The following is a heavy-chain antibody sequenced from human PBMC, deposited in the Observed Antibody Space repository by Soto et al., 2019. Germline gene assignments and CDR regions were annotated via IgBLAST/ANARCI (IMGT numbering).Heavy chain of an antibody. Sequence: QPGGSLRLSCAASGFTFSIYAMHWVRQAPGKGLEWVAVISYDGSNKYYADSVKGRFTISRDNSKNTLYLQMNSLRAEDTAVYYCARDTERYCSGGSCYYFDYWGQGTLVTVSS. CDR2: ISYDGSNK. V-gene: IGHV3-30-3*01. CDR3: ARDTERYCSGGSCYYFDY. D-gene: IGHD2-15*01. J-gene: IGHJ4*02. CDR1: GFTFSIYA.